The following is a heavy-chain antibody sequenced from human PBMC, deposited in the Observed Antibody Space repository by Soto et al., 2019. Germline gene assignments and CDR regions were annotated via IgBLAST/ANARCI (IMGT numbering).Heavy chain of an antibody. J-gene: IGHJ6*02. CDR3: AHKGGSGAGMDV. CDR2: IYWDNDK. V-gene: IGHV2-5*02. CDR1: GFSVSTSGVG. D-gene: IGHD2-15*01. Sequence: QITLKESGPTLVKPTQTLTLTCTFSGFSVSTSGVGVAWIRQSPGKALEWLALIYWDNDKRYSPFLQSRVTITKDPSKNQVVLTMTNMEPVDTATYYCAHKGGSGAGMDVWGQGTTVTVSS.